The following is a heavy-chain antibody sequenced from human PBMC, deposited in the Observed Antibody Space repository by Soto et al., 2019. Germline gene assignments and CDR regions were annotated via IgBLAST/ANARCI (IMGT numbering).Heavy chain of an antibody. CDR2: ISGSGGST. J-gene: IGHJ4*02. D-gene: IGHD5-12*01. Sequence: GGSLRLSCAASGFTFSSYAMSWVRQAPGKGLEWVSAISGSGGSTYYADSVKGRFTISRDNSKNTLYLQMNSLRAEDTAVYYCAKDRGYSGYDGVGFDYWGQGTLVTVSS. V-gene: IGHV3-23*01. CDR1: GFTFSSYA. CDR3: AKDRGYSGYDGVGFDY.